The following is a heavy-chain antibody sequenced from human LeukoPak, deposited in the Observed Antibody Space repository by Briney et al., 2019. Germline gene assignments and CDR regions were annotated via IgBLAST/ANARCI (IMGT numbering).Heavy chain of an antibody. J-gene: IGHJ6*03. V-gene: IGHV4-4*07. CDR1: GDSISNYY. CDR2: IYTSGST. Sequence: SETLSLTCSVSGDSISNYYWSWIRQPAGKGLEWIGRIYTSGSTSYNPSLKSRVTISVDKSKNQFSLKLSSVTAADTAVYYCARSIVVVPATRVTYYVDVWGKGTTVTVSS. D-gene: IGHD2-2*01. CDR3: ARSIVVVPATRVTYYVDV.